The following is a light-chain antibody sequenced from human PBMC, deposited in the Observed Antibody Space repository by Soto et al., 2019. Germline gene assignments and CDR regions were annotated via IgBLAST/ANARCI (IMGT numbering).Light chain of an antibody. V-gene: IGKV1-9*01. CDR1: QDINSY. CDR3: QYLNSFPLT. CDR2: IAS. J-gene: IGKJ4*01. Sequence: DIQLTQSPSFLSASVGDRVTITCRASQDINSYLAWYQQKPGKAPKLLIYIASTLQTGVPSRFSGSGSGTEFTLTICSLQPEDFATYYCQYLNSFPLTFGGGTKVEI.